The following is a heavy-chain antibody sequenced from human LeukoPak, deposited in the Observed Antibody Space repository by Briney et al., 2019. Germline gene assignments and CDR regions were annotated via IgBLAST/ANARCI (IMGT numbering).Heavy chain of an antibody. Sequence: SETLSLTCTVSGASISSFYWSCIRHPPGKGLEWIGCIYYGGKTSYNPSLKSQVTMSVYTSKNQLSLNLNSVTAADTAVYYCARRGYFDYWGQGTLVTVSS. V-gene: IGHV4-59*01. CDR2: IYYGGKT. CDR1: GASISSFY. CDR3: ARRGYFDY. J-gene: IGHJ4*02. D-gene: IGHD3-16*01.